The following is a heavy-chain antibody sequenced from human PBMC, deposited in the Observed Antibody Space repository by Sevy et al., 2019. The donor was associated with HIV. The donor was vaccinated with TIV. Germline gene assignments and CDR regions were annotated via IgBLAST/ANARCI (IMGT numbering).Heavy chain of an antibody. D-gene: IGHD3-10*01. CDR1: GFTFNNYN. J-gene: IGHJ4*02. CDR3: AGGPPDGSYDYFDY. V-gene: IGHV3-21*06. CDR2: VSGSSNYI. Sequence: GGSLRLSCATSGFTFNNYNMNWVRQAPGKGLEWVSSVSGSSNYIYYAEPVKGRFIISRDNTKNKPYLQMNSLRVDDTALYYCAGGPPDGSYDYFDYWGQGTLVTVSS.